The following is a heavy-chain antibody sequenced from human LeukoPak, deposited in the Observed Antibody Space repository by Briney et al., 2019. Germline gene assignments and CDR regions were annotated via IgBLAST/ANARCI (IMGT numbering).Heavy chain of an antibody. Sequence: GASVKVSCKASGYTFTDYYLHWVRQAPGQGLEWMGWINPNSGDTNYAQKFQGWVTLTRDTSINTAYMELIRLRSDDTAVYWCATQGVIMVRGVVGFDVWGQGTMLTVSS. CDR2: INPNSGDT. J-gene: IGHJ3*01. CDR1: GYTFTDYY. V-gene: IGHV1-2*04. CDR3: ATQGVIMVRGVVGFDV. D-gene: IGHD3-10*01.